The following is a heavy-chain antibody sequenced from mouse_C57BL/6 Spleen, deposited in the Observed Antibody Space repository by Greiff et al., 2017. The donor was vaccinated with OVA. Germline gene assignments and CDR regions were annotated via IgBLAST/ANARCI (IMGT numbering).Heavy chain of an antibody. J-gene: IGHJ2*01. CDR3: AREDGYYYYFDY. V-gene: IGHV5-17*01. D-gene: IGHD2-3*01. Sequence: DVMLVESGGGLVKPGGSLKLSCAASGFTFSDYGMHWVRQAPEKGLEWVAYISSGSSTIYYADTVKGRFTISRDNAKNTLFLQMTSLRSEDTAMYYCAREDGYYYYFDYWGQGTTLTVSS. CDR1: GFTFSDYG. CDR2: ISSGSSTI.